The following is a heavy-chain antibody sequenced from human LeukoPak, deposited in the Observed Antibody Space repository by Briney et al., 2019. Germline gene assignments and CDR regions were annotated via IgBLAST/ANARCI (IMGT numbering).Heavy chain of an antibody. CDR1: GYTFTSYG. CDR3: ARDSARGDLDYYYYMDV. Sequence: GASVKVSCKASGYTFTSYGISWVRQAPGQGLEWMGWISAYNGNTKYAQKLQGRVTMTRDTSTSTVYMELSSLRSEDTAVYYCARDSARGDLDYYYYMDVWGKGTTVTISS. V-gene: IGHV1-18*01. J-gene: IGHJ6*03. CDR2: ISAYNGNT. D-gene: IGHD3-10*01.